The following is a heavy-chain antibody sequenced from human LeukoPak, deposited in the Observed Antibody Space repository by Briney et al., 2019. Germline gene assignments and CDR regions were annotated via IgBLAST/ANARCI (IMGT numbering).Heavy chain of an antibody. J-gene: IGHJ5*02. V-gene: IGHV3-74*01. CDR1: GFSITRHW. CDR3: VREVSVSGTWLFDP. D-gene: IGHD6-19*01. Sequence: GGSLRLSCAASGFSITRHWMHWVRQAPGQGLVWVSRMNGDGTSTRYADSVKGRSTISRDNAKNTLYLQINSLRVEDTAMYYCVREVSVSGTWLFDPWGQGTLVTVSS. CDR2: MNGDGTST.